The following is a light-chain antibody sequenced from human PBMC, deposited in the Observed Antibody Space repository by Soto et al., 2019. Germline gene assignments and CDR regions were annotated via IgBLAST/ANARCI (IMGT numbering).Light chain of an antibody. CDR1: QSISSW. Sequence: DIQMTQSPSTLSASVGDRVTITCRASQSISSWLAWYQQKPGKAPKLLIYAASTLQSGVPSRFSGSGSGTEFTLTISSLQPDDFATYYCQHYNSYSEVFGQGTKVDI. CDR3: QHYNSYSEV. CDR2: AAS. J-gene: IGKJ1*01. V-gene: IGKV1-5*01.